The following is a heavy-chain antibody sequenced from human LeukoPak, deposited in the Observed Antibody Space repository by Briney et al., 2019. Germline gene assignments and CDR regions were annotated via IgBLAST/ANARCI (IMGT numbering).Heavy chain of an antibody. CDR3: ARQGLQGIAVLEY. D-gene: IGHD6-19*01. V-gene: IGHV4-59*08. CDR2: IYYSGNT. CDR1: GDSISSYL. J-gene: IGHJ4*02. Sequence: SETLSLTCTVSGDSISSYLWNWIRQPPGKGLEWIGYIYYSGNTNYNPSLKSRVTISVDTSKNQFSLKLSSVTAADTAVYYCARQGLQGIAVLEYWGQGTLVTVSS.